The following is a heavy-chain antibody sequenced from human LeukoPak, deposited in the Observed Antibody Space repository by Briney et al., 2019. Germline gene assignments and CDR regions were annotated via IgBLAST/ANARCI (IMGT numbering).Heavy chain of an antibody. CDR2: INPNSGGT. D-gene: IGHD1-26*01. CDR3: ARVVGATSPFDY. Sequence: ASVKVSCKASGYTFTGYYMHWVRQAPGQGLEWMGWINPNSGGTNYAQKFQGRVTMTRDTSISTAYMGLSRLRSDDTAVYYCARVVGATSPFDYWGQGTLVTVSP. CDR1: GYTFTGYY. V-gene: IGHV1-2*02. J-gene: IGHJ4*02.